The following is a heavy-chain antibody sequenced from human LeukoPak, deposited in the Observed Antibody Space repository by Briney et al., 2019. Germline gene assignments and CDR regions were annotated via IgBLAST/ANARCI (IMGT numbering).Heavy chain of an antibody. CDR2: ISGGAGST. CDR1: GFTFSSYE. CDR3: AKGGAARFDY. D-gene: IGHD5-18*01. Sequence: PGGSLRLSCAASGFTFSSYEMNWVRQAPGKGLEWVSAISGGAGSTDYADSVKGRFTISRDNSKNTLYLQMNRLRAEDTAVYYCAKGGAARFDYWGQGTLVTVSS. J-gene: IGHJ4*02. V-gene: IGHV3-23*01.